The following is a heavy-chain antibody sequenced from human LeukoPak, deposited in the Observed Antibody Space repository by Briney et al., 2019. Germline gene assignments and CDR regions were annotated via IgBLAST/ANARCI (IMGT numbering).Heavy chain of an antibody. Sequence: SETLSLTCTVSGGSISSYYWSWIRQPPGKGLEWIGYIYYSGSTYYNPSLKSRVTISVDTSKNQFSLKLSSVTAADTAVYYCARDRDSDYGMDVWGQGTTVTVSS. J-gene: IGHJ6*02. CDR1: GGSISSYY. CDR3: ARDRDSDYGMDV. V-gene: IGHV4-59*06. D-gene: IGHD5-24*01. CDR2: IYYSGST.